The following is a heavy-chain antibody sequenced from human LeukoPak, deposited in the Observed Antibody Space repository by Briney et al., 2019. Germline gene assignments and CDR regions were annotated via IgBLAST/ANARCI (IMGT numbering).Heavy chain of an antibody. Sequence: GGSLRLSCAASGFTFSSYWMHWVRQAPGKGLVWVSRINSDGSSTSYADSVKGRVTISRDNAKNTLYLQMNSLRAEDTAVYYCARDSRGSYGTDAFDIWGQGTMVTVSS. D-gene: IGHD1-26*01. CDR1: GFTFSSYW. CDR2: INSDGSST. V-gene: IGHV3-74*01. J-gene: IGHJ3*02. CDR3: ARDSRGSYGTDAFDI.